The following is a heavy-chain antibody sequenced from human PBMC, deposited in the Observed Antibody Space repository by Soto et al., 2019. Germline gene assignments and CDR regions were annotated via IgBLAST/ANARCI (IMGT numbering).Heavy chain of an antibody. CDR1: GFTFSSYA. J-gene: IGHJ4*02. Sequence: QVQLVESGGGVVQPGRSLRLSCAASGFTFSSYAMHWVRQAPGKGLEWVAVISYDGSNKYYADSVKGRFTISRDNSKNTLYLQMTSLRAEDTAVYYCARGPYSGSYFFDYWCQGTLVTVSS. CDR3: ARGPYSGSYFFDY. D-gene: IGHD1-26*01. V-gene: IGHV3-30-3*01. CDR2: ISYDGSNK.